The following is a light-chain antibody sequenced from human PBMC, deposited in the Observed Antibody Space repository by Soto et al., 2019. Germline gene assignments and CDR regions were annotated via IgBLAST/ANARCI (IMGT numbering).Light chain of an antibody. CDR1: SSNIGAGYD. J-gene: IGLJ2*01. V-gene: IGLV1-40*01. CDR3: QSYDSSLSAHVV. Sequence: QSVLTQPPSVSGAPGQRVTISCTGSSSNIGAGYDVHWYQQLPGTAPKLLIYDNINRPSGVPDRFSGSKSGTSASLAITGLQAEDEADYYCQSYDSSLSAHVVSGGGTQLTVL. CDR2: DNI.